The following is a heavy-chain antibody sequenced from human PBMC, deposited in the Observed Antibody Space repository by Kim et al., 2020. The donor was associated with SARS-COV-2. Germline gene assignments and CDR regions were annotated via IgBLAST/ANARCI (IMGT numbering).Heavy chain of an antibody. V-gene: IGHV3-73*01. Sequence: GGSLRLSCAASGFTFSVSAMHWVRQASGKGLEWVGRIRSKADGYATTYAASVKGRFTISRDDSKNTAYLQMDSLKTEDSAVYYCTRQSSSPDLWGQGTLVTVSS. CDR3: TRQSSSPDL. CDR1: GFTFSVSA. CDR2: IRSKADGYAT. D-gene: IGHD6-13*01. J-gene: IGHJ5*02.